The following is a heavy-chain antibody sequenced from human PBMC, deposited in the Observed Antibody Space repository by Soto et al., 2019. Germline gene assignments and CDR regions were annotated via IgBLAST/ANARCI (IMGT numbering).Heavy chain of an antibody. D-gene: IGHD1-26*01. Sequence: SETLSLTCTVSRGSISSGDYYWSWIRQPPGKGLEWIGYIYYSGSPYYNPSLKSRVTISVGTSKNQFSLKLSSVTAADTAVYSCGRSVSCGSLVYWLDPWGQGTLVTVSS. CDR1: RGSISSGDYY. CDR2: IYYSGSP. CDR3: GRSVSCGSLVYWLDP. J-gene: IGHJ5*02. V-gene: IGHV4-30-4*01.